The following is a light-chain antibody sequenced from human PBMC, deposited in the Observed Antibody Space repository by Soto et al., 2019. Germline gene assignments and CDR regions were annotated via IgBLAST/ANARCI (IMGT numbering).Light chain of an antibody. Sequence: QSALTQPASVSGSPGQSITISGTGTSSDVGGYNYVSWYQQHPGKAPKLMIYDVSNRPSGVSNRFSGSKSGNTASLTISGLQAEDEADYYCSSYPSSSTLVVFGGGTKVTV. CDR2: DVS. V-gene: IGLV2-14*01. CDR3: SSYPSSSTLVV. CDR1: SSDVGGYNY. J-gene: IGLJ2*01.